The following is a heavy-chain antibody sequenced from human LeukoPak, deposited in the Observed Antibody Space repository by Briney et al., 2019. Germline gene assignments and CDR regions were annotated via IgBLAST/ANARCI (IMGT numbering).Heavy chain of an antibody. J-gene: IGHJ3*02. Sequence: PGGALILSCAASGVTHNSNYLRRGRQAPGKGLEWGSVIYSGNTTYYSDSVKGRFTISRDNSKNPLYLQMNILRVEDTAVYYCAREVDAFVSWGGGGMVSVCS. V-gene: IGHV3-53*01. CDR1: GVTHNSNY. CDR3: AREVDAFVS. CDR2: IYSGNTT.